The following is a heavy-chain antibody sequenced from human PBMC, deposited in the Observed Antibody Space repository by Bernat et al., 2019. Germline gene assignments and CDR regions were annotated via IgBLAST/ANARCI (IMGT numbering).Heavy chain of an antibody. Sequence: EVQLVESGGGLVKPGGSLRLSCAASGFTFSNAWMSWVRQAPGKGLEWVGRIKSKTDGGRTDYTAPVKGRFTISRDDSKNTLYLQMNSLKTEDTDVYYCTTDGLRLLYANCCYYYLDDWGKGTTVTVSS. D-gene: IGHD3-3*01. CDR2: IKSKTDGGRT. J-gene: IGHJ6*03. CDR1: GFTFSNAW. V-gene: IGHV3-15*01. CDR3: TTDGLRLLYANCCYYYLDD.